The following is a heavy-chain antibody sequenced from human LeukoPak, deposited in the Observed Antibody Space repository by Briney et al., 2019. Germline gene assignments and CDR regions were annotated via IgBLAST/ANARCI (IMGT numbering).Heavy chain of an antibody. CDR1: GGSISNYY. CDR2: IYYSGIT. Sequence: SETLSLTCTVSGGSISNYYWTWIRQPPGKGLEWIGYIYYSGITDSNPSLRSRVTMSVDTSKNQFSLKLSPLTAADTAVYYCARDVLGYYFGSGNYGSFDTWGQGTLVTVSS. J-gene: IGHJ5*02. D-gene: IGHD3-10*01. CDR3: ARDVLGYYFGSGNYGSFDT. V-gene: IGHV4-59*01.